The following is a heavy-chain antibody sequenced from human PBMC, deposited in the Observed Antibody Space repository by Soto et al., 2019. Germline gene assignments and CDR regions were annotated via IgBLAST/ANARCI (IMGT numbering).Heavy chain of an antibody. J-gene: IGHJ4*02. CDR3: ARAGAATLSDY. Sequence: PSETLSLTCTVSGGSISSGDYYWSWVRQPPGKGLEWIGEIYHSGSTNYNPSLKSRVTISVDKSKNQFSLNLSSVTAADTAVYYCARAGAATLSDYWGQGTLVTVSS. D-gene: IGHD2-15*01. CDR1: GGSISSGDYY. V-gene: IGHV4-4*02. CDR2: IYHSGST.